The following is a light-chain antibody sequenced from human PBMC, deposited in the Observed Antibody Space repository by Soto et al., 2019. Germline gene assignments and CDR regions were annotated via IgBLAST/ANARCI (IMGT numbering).Light chain of an antibody. J-gene: IGKJ4*01. CDR2: GTS. V-gene: IGKV3-20*01. CDR1: QRVSSSY. Sequence: EIVLTQSPGTLSLSPGERATLSARASQRVSSSYLAWYQQKHGQAPRLLIYGTSSRATGIPDRFSGSGSGTDFTLTISRLGPEDFAVYYCQQYASSLTLGGGTKVDIK. CDR3: QQYASSLT.